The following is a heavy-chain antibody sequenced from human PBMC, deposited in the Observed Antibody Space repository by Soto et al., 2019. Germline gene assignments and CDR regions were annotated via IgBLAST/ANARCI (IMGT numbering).Heavy chain of an antibody. CDR1: GGSISSRSYY. V-gene: IGHV4-39*01. J-gene: IGHJ1*01. CDR2: IYYSGST. CDR3: ARQRYYDSSGYYSGS. Sequence: SETLSLTCTVSGGSISSRSYYWGWIRQPPGKGLEWIGSIYYSGSTYYNPSLKSRVTISVDTSKNQFSLKLSSVTAADTAVYYRARQRYYDSSGYYSGSWGQGTLVTVSS. D-gene: IGHD3-22*01.